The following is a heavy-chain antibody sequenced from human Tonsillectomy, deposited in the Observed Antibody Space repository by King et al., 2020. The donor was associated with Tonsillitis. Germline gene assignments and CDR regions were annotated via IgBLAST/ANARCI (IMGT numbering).Heavy chain of an antibody. V-gene: IGHV4-59*11. Sequence: QLQESGPGLVKPSETLSLTCSVSGGSFGTHYWSWIRQPPGKGLEWIGYIYYTESTNYNPSLKSRVTISVDTSKNQSSLKLTSVTAADTAVYYCARTDRFKLDSWGQGTLVTVSS. D-gene: IGHD3-3*01. CDR1: GGSFGTHY. J-gene: IGHJ4*02. CDR2: IYYTEST. CDR3: ARTDRFKLDS.